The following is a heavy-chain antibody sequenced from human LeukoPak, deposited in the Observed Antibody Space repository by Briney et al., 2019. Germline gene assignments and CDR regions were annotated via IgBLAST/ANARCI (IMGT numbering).Heavy chain of an antibody. Sequence: PGGSLRLSCAASGFSFSSYAMGWVRQAPGMGLEWVSTITSRSDQIWNVDSVRGRFTISRDNSKNTLYLQMNSLRAEDTALYYCVRDRRFPDDVFDIWGQGTMVTVSS. V-gene: IGHV3-23*01. CDR2: ITSRSDQI. J-gene: IGHJ3*02. D-gene: IGHD2-21*01. CDR3: VRDRRFPDDVFDI. CDR1: GFSFSSYA.